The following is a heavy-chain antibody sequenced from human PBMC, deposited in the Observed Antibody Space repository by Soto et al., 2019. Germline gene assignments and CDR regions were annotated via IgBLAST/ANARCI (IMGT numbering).Heavy chain of an antibody. Sequence: GGSLRLSCAASGFTFSNYAMSWVRQAPGKGLEWVSVISNNGGSTYYADSVKGRFTISRDNSKNTLYLQMNSLRAEDTAVYYCAKDESAGYYYFDYWGQGTLVTVAS. CDR2: ISNNGGST. J-gene: IGHJ4*02. CDR3: AKDESAGYYYFDY. CDR1: GFTFSNYA. V-gene: IGHV3-23*01. D-gene: IGHD3-9*01.